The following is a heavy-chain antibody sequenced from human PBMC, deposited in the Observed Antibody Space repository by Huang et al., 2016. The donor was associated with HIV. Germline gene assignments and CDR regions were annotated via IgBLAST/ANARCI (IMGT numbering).Heavy chain of an antibody. CDR1: GGGSSSYA. J-gene: IGHJ4*02. V-gene: IGHV1-69*13. D-gene: IGHD5-12*01. Sequence: QVQLVQSGAEVKKPGSSVKLSCQSSGGGSSSYAISWVRQARGQGLEGMGGSFPILGTTDSAPRFQGRVTITADESTNTAYIELSSLEYDDTALYYCARSGPRWGLATIWTLVYWGQGTLVTVSS. CDR2: SFPILGTT. CDR3: ARSGPRWGLATIWTLVY.